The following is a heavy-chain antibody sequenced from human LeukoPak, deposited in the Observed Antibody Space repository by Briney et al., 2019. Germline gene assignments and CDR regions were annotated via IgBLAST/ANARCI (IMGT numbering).Heavy chain of an antibody. V-gene: IGHV3-74*01. D-gene: IGHD6-19*01. CDR3: ARALAVAGTGGFDP. CDR1: GFTFSSYW. J-gene: IGHJ5*02. Sequence: GGSLRLSCAASGFTFSSYWMHWVRQAPGKGLVWVSRINSDGSSTSYADSVKGRFTISRDNAKNTLYLQMNSLRADDTAVYYCARALAVAGTGGFDPWGQGALVTVSS. CDR2: INSDGSST.